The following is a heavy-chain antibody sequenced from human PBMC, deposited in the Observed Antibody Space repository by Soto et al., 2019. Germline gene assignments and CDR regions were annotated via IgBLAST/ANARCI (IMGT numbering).Heavy chain of an antibody. CDR2: IISGGVAT. J-gene: IGHJ4*02. CDR3: AKCLTSGDEGF. D-gene: IGHD4-17*01. CDR1: GFTFSDFA. Sequence: GGSLRLSCAASGFTFSDFALMWVRQAPGQGPDCVSAIISGGVATYYADSVMGRFTISRDNSRNTLSLQMNSLSAEDTSVYYCAKCLTSGDEGFWGRGTLVTVSS. V-gene: IGHV3-23*01.